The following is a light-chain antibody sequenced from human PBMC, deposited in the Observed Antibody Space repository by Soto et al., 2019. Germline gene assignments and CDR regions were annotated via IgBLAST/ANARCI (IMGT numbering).Light chain of an antibody. V-gene: IGKV3-20*01. CDR1: QSVSSSY. CDR3: QQYGSSPLT. CDR2: GAS. J-gene: IGKJ4*01. Sequence: EIVLTQSPGTLSLSPGERATLSCRASQSVSSSYLAWYQQKPGQAPRLLIYGASSRATGIPDRFSGSGSGTDFTLTISRLEPEDFAVYSCQQYGSSPLTFGGGNKV.